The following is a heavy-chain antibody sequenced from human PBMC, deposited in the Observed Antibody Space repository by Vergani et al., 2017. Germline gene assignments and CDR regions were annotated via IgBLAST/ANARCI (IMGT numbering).Heavy chain of an antibody. D-gene: IGHD6-13*01. J-gene: IGHJ4*02. V-gene: IGHV3-53*01. Sequence: EVQLVESGGGLIQPGGSLRLSCAASGFTVSSNYMSWVRQAPGKGLEWVSVIYSGGSTYYADSVKGRFTISRDNSKNTLYLQMNSLRAEDPAVYYCASFPAAGKYYFDYWGQGTLVTVSS. CDR3: ASFPAAGKYYFDY. CDR2: IYSGGST. CDR1: GFTVSSNY.